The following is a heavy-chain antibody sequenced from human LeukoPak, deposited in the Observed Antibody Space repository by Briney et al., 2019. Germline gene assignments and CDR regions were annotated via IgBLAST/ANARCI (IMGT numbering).Heavy chain of an antibody. D-gene: IGHD4-11*01. Sequence: GGSLRLSCAASGFTFRNYGMSWVRQAPGKGLEWVSVVSDSGTSAYYAESVKGRFTISRDNAKNSLYLQMNSLRAEDTAVYYCARGSTTVTPRNVDYWGQGTLVTVSS. CDR1: GFTFRNYG. J-gene: IGHJ4*02. CDR2: VSDSGTSA. CDR3: ARGSTTVTPRNVDY. V-gene: IGHV3-23*01.